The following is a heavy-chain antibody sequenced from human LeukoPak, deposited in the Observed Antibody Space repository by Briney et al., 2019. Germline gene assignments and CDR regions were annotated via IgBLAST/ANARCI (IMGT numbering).Heavy chain of an antibody. CDR2: INPNSGGT. J-gene: IGHJ4*02. D-gene: IGHD4-17*01. CDR3: ARASIDCGDYIYAYYFDY. Sequence: GASVKVSCKASGYTFTGYYMHWVRQAPGQGLEWMGWINPNSGGTNYAQKFQGRVTMTRDTSISTAYMELSRLRSDDTAVYYCARASIDCGDYIYAYYFDYWGQGTLVTVSS. V-gene: IGHV1-2*02. CDR1: GYTFTGYY.